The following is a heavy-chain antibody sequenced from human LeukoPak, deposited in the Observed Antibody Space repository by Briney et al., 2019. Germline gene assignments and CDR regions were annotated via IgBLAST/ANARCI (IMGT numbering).Heavy chain of an antibody. V-gene: IGHV1-69*13. Sequence: SVKVSCKASGGTFSSYAISWVRQAPGQGLEWMGGIIPIFGTANYAQKFQGRVTITADESTSTAYMELSSLRSEDTAVYYCARGGHKNLDQLGRRGDYWGQGTLVTVSS. J-gene: IGHJ4*02. CDR1: GGTFSSYA. D-gene: IGHD7-27*01. CDR2: IIPIFGTA. CDR3: ARGGHKNLDQLGRRGDY.